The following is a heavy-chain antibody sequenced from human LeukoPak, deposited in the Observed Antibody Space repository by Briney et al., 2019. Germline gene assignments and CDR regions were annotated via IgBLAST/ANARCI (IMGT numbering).Heavy chain of an antibody. V-gene: IGHV4-59*01. D-gene: IGHD5-24*01. CDR1: GGSISRYY. CDR3: ARGSRDGYNRAWFDP. J-gene: IGHJ5*02. Sequence: SETLSLTCTVSGGSISRYYWSWVRQPPGKRLEWIGYVYYTGNTNYNPSLESRVTISVDTSKNQFSLKLSSTTAADTAVYYCARGSRDGYNRAWFDPWGQGTLVTVSS. CDR2: VYYTGNT.